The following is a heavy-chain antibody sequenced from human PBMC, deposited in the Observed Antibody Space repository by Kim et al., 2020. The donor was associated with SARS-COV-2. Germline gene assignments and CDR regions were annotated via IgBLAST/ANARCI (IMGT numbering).Heavy chain of an antibody. J-gene: IGHJ4*02. Sequence: GGSLRLSCAASGFTFSSYAMSWVRQAPGKGLEWVSAISGSGGSTYYADSVKGRFTISRAKSKNTLYLQMNSLSAEDTAVYYCAKDRYYYDSSGYLLLDYWGQGTLVTVSS. CDR2: ISGSGGST. CDR3: AKDRYYYDSSGYLLLDY. CDR1: GFTFSSYA. D-gene: IGHD3-22*01. V-gene: IGHV3-23*01.